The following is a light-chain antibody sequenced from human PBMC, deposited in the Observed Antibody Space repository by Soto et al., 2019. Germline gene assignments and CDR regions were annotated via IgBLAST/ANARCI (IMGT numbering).Light chain of an antibody. CDR1: QSVNSSH. CDR3: QQYTDWPTT. CDR2: DAS. V-gene: IGKV3-15*01. J-gene: IGKJ1*01. Sequence: EIVLTQSPGTLSLSPGERVTLSCRTSQSVNSSHLAWYQQRPGQAPRLLIYDASTRATGVPARFSGGGSGTDFTLTVTSLQSEDFGIYYCQQYTDWPTTFGQGTKVDIK.